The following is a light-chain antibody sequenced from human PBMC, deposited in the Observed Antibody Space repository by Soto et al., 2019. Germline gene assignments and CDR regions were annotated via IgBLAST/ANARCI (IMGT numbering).Light chain of an antibody. V-gene: IGLV3-21*02. J-gene: IGLJ1*01. CDR1: NIGSKS. Sequence: SYELTQPPSVSVAPGQTARITCGGDNIGSKSVHWYQQKPGQAPVLVVYNDRDRPSGIPERFSGSNSGNTATLTIRRVEAGDEADYYCQLWVSSSHHFYAFGTGTKVTVL. CDR3: QLWVSSSHHFYA. CDR2: NDR.